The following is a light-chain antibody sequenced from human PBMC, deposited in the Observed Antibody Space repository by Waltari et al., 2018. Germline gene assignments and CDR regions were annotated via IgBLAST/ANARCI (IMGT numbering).Light chain of an antibody. J-gene: IGLJ2*01. CDR2: GKN. V-gene: IGLV3-19*01. CDR3: NSRDSSGNHVI. CDR1: TLRDYY. Sequence: SSELIQDPTVSVALGQTVRITCQGDTLRDYYASWYQLKPGQAPVLLIYGKNNRPSGIPDRFSGSTSGNTSSLTITGAQAEDEADFYCNSRDSSGNHVIFGGGTKLTVL.